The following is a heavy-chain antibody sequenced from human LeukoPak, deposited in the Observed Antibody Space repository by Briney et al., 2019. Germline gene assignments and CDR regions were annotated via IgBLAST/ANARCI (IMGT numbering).Heavy chain of an antibody. CDR3: ARGRITMVRGVRPPGMDG. D-gene: IGHD3-10*01. Sequence: PGRSLRLSCAASGFTFSSYGMHWVRQAPGKGLEWVAVISYDGSNKYYADSVKGRFTISRDNSKNTLYLQINSLRAEDTAVYYCARGRITMVRGVRPPGMDGWGQATTVTV. CDR1: GFTFSSYG. V-gene: IGHV3-30*03. CDR2: ISYDGSNK. J-gene: IGHJ6*01.